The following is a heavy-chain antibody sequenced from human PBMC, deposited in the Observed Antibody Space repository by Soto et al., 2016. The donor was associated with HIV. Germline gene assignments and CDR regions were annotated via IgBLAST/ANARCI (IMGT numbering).Heavy chain of an antibody. D-gene: IGHD5-18*01. J-gene: IGHJ4*02. CDR3: ARELRSYNYGSEIDY. CDR2: IKQDGSEE. CDR1: GFTFSRYW. V-gene: IGHV3-7*04. Sequence: EVQLVESGGGLVQPGGSLRLSCAAPGFTFSRYWMTWVRQIPGKGLEWVANIKQDGSEEYYVDSVNGRFTISRDNAKNSLYLQMNTLRVDDTAVYYCARELRSYNYGSEIDYWGQGILVTVSP.